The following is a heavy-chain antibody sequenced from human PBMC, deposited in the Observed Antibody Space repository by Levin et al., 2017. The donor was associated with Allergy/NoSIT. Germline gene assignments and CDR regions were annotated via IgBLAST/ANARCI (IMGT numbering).Heavy chain of an antibody. V-gene: IGHV5-51*01. CDR1: GYSFINYW. CDR2: IYPGDSDT. J-gene: IGHJ4*02. CDR3: ARRGRDCSSTKCYFYLDY. Sequence: GESLKISCKVSGYSFINYWIGWVRRMPGKGLEWVGIIYPGDSDTIYSPSFQGQVTISADNSITTAYLQWSSPKASDTATYYCARRGRDCSSTKCYFYLDYWGQGTRVTVSS. D-gene: IGHD2-2*01.